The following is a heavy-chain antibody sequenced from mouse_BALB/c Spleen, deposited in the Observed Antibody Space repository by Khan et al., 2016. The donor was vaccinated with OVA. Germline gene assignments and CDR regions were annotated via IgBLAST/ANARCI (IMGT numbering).Heavy chain of an antibody. CDR1: GYSFTSYY. V-gene: IGHV1-31*01. J-gene: IGHJ3*01. CDR3: TRHGSTSWFAY. CDR2: IDPFNGGS. Sequence: VQLQQSGPELMKPGASVKISCKASGYSFTSYYIHWVKQSHGKTLEWIGYIDPFNGGSTYNQKFKGKATLTVDKSSCTAYMHLSSLTSEDSAVYYCTRHGSTSWFAYWGQGTLVTVSA. D-gene: IGHD1-1*01.